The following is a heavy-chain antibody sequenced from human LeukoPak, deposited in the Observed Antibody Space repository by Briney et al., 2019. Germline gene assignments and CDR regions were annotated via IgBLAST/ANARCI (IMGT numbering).Heavy chain of an antibody. J-gene: IGHJ5*02. CDR3: ARDSVETAMSFWFDP. V-gene: IGHV4-34*01. Sequence: PSETLSLTCAVYGGSLSGYYWSWIRQPPGKGLEWIGEINHSGSTNYNPSLKSRVTISVDTSKNQFSLKLSSVTAADTAVYYCARDSVETAMSFWFDPWGQGTLVTVSS. CDR2: INHSGST. CDR1: GGSLSGYY. D-gene: IGHD5-18*01.